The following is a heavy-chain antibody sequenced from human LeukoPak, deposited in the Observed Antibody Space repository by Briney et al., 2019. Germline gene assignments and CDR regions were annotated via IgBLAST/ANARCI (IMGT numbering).Heavy chain of an antibody. J-gene: IGHJ4*02. CDR3: AGALYHVSTTWGY. Sequence: PGGSLRLSCAASGFIFSSHGMNWVRQAPGKGLEWVANIKQDGSEKYYVDSVKGRFTISRDNAKNSLYLQMDSLRDEDTAVYYCAGALYHVSTTWGYWGQGTLVTVSS. CDR1: GFIFSSHG. V-gene: IGHV3-7*01. CDR2: IKQDGSEK. D-gene: IGHD5/OR15-5a*01.